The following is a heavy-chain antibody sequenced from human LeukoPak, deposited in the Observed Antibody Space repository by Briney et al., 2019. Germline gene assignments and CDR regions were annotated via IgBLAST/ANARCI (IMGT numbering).Heavy chain of an antibody. Sequence: SETLSLTCTVSGGSISSGGYYWSWIRQHPGKGLEWIGYIYYSGSTYYNPSLKSRVTISVDTSKNQFSLKLSSVTAADTAAYYCAATRWLQFAYFDYWGQGTLVTVSS. CDR3: AATRWLQFAYFDY. V-gene: IGHV4-31*03. D-gene: IGHD5-24*01. J-gene: IGHJ4*02. CDR2: IYYSGST. CDR1: GGSISSGGYY.